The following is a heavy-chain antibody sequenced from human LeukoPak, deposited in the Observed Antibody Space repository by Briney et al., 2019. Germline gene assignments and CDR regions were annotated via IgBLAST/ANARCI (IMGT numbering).Heavy chain of an antibody. V-gene: IGHV3-53*01. CDR2: IYSGGNT. Sequence: PGGSLRLSCAASGFIVSSNYMGWVRHAPGKGLECVSVIYSGGNTYYGGSVKGRFTISRDNSKNTIYLQMNSLRAEDTAVFYCARLVATTGRLYFDYWGQGNLVIVSS. CDR3: ARLVATTGRLYFDY. D-gene: IGHD1-1*01. J-gene: IGHJ4*02. CDR1: GFIVSSNY.